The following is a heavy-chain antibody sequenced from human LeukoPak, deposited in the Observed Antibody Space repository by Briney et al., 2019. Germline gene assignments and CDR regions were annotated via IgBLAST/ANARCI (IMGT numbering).Heavy chain of an antibody. Sequence: SETLSLTCTVSGGSIRRYYWSWIRQPPGKGLEWIGYVYDSGSPDYNPSLKSRVTISGDTSKNQFSLNLRSVTAADTAVYYCASHVGRYNWFDPWGQGTLVTVSS. CDR2: VYDSGSP. J-gene: IGHJ5*02. CDR1: GGSIRRYY. D-gene: IGHD2-15*01. V-gene: IGHV4-59*08. CDR3: ASHVGRYNWFDP.